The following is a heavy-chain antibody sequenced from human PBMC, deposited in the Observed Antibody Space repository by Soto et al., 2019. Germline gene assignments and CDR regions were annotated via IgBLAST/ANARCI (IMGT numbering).Heavy chain of an antibody. CDR3: AKVEAEMATITGGFDY. D-gene: IGHD5-12*01. CDR1: GFTFSSYG. Sequence: GGSLRLSCAASGFTFSSYGVHWVRQAPGKGLEWVAVISYDGSDKFYADSVKGRFTISRDNSKNTLYLQMNSLRAEDTAVYYCAKVEAEMATITGGFDYWGQGTLVTVSS. J-gene: IGHJ4*02. V-gene: IGHV3-30*18. CDR2: ISYDGSDK.